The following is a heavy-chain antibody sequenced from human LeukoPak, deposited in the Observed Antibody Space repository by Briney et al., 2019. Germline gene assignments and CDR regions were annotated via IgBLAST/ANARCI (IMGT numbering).Heavy chain of an antibody. D-gene: IGHD3-3*01. CDR2: MNPNSGNT. Sequence: ASVKVSCKASGYTFTSYDINWVRQATGQGLEWMGWMNPNSGNTGYAQKFQGRVTMTRNTSISTAYMELSSLRSEDTAVYYCARGRSGIEGLDYWGQGTLVTVSS. CDR1: GYTFTSYD. V-gene: IGHV1-8*01. J-gene: IGHJ4*02. CDR3: ARGRSGIEGLDY.